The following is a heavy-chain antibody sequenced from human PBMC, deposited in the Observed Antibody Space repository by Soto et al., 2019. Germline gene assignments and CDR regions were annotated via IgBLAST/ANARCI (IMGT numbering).Heavy chain of an antibody. CDR3: ATDRAIGGGATGLGLDC. V-gene: IGHV1-24*01. J-gene: IGHJ4*02. CDR1: GYTLTELS. Sequence: ASVKVSCKVSGYTLTELSMHWVRQAPGKGLEWMGGFDPEDGETIYAQKFQGRVTMTEDTSTDTAYMELSSLRSADTAVYYCATDRAIGGGATGLGLDCWGQGTLVTVSS. CDR2: FDPEDGET. D-gene: IGHD3-16*01.